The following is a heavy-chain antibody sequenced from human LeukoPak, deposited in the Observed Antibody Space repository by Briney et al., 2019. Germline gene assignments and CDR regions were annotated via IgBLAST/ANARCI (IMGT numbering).Heavy chain of an antibody. D-gene: IGHD1-7*01. CDR1: GFTFSSYG. V-gene: IGHV3-30*02. Sequence: PGGSLRLSCAASGFTFSSYGMHWVGQAPGKGLEWVAFIRYDGSNKYYADSVKGRFTISRDNSKNTLYLQMNSLRAEDTAVYYCAKGLLELSDYWGQGTLVTVSS. CDR2: IRYDGSNK. J-gene: IGHJ4*02. CDR3: AKGLLELSDY.